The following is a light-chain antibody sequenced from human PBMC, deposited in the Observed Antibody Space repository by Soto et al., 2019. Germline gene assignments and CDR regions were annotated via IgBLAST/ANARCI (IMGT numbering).Light chain of an antibody. Sequence: QSALTQPPSASGSPGQSVTISCTGTHSDVGGYNYVSWYQQHPGKAPKLMIYEVSKRPAGVPDRYSGSKSGNTASLTVSGLQAEDDADYYCSSYVDGGSAVVFGGGTKLTVL. CDR1: HSDVGGYNY. CDR2: EVS. CDR3: SSYVDGGSAVV. V-gene: IGLV2-8*01. J-gene: IGLJ2*01.